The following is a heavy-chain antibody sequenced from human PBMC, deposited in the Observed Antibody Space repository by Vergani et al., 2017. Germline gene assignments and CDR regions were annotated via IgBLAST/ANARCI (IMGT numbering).Heavy chain of an antibody. D-gene: IGHD1-14*01. J-gene: IGHJ4*02. CDR2: ISYDGSNK. CDR1: GFTFSSYG. V-gene: IGHV3-30*03. Sequence: QVQLVESGGGVVQPGRSLRLSCAASGFTFSSYGMHWVRQAPGKGLEWVAVISYDGSNKYYADSVKGRFTISRDNSKNTLYLQMNSLRAEDTAVYYCARDAGTLTLDYWGQRTLVTVSS. CDR3: ARDAGTLTLDY.